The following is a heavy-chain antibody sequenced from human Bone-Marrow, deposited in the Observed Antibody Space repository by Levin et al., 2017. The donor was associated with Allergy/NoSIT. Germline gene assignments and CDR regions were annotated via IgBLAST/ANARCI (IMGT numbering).Heavy chain of an antibody. CDR2: ISYDGSNK. CDR1: GFTFSSYG. V-gene: IGHV3-30*18. CDR3: AKDRFQSERRPGSLSPDFDY. D-gene: IGHD3-10*01. J-gene: IGHJ4*02. Sequence: GGSLRLSCAASGFTFSSYGMHWVRQAPGKGLEWVAVISYDGSNKYYADSVKGRFTISRDNSKNTLYLQMNSLRAEDTAVYYCAKDRFQSERRPGSLSPDFDYWGQGTLVTVSS.